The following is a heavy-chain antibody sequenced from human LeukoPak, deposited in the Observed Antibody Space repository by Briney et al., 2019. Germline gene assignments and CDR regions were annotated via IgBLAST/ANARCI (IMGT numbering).Heavy chain of an antibody. CDR1: GGTFSSYA. CDR3: AGFEGSYYYDSSCYYYDAFDI. D-gene: IGHD3-22*01. CDR2: IIPIFGTA. Sequence: SVKVSCKASGGTFSSYAISWVRQAPGQGLEWMGGIIPIFGTANYAQKFQGRVTITTDESTSTAYMELSSLRSEDTAVYYCAGFEGSYYYDSSCYYYDAFDIWGQGTMVTVSS. J-gene: IGHJ3*02. V-gene: IGHV1-69*05.